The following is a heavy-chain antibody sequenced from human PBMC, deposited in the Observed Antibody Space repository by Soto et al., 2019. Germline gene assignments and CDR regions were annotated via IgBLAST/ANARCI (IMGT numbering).Heavy chain of an antibody. CDR2: IYSGGST. J-gene: IGHJ6*02. Sequence: GGSLRLCCAASGFTVSSNYMSWVRQAPGKGLEWVSVIYSGGSTYYADSVKGRFTISRDNSKNTLYLQMNSLRAEDTAVYYCARSVLSYGMDVWGQGTTVTVSS. CDR3: ARSVLSYGMDV. D-gene: IGHD2-2*01. CDR1: GFTVSSNY. V-gene: IGHV3-53*01.